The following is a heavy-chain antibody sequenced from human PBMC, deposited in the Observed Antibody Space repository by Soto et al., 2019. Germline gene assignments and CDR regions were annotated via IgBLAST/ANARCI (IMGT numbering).Heavy chain of an antibody. J-gene: IGHJ6*02. Sequence: GASVKLSCNPSGGTFTSYPISWVRQAPGQGLEWMGGIIPIFGTANYAQKFQGRVTITADESTSTAYMELSSLRSEDTAVYYCARMKDYYYGMDVWGQGTTVTVSS. CDR3: ARMKDYYYGMDV. CDR1: GGTFTSYP. V-gene: IGHV1-69*13. CDR2: IIPIFGTA.